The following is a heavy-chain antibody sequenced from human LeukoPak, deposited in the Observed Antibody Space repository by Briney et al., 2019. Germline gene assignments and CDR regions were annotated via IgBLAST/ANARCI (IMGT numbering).Heavy chain of an antibody. CDR2: MNPNSGNT. CDR3: ARGGTTRRKNWFDP. CDR1: GYTFTSYD. Sequence: GASVKVSCKASGYTFTSYDINWVRQATGQGLEWMGWMNPNSGNTGYAQKFQGRVTMTRNTSISTAYMELSSLRSEDTAVYYCARGGTTRRKNWFDPWGQGTLVTVSS. J-gene: IGHJ5*02. D-gene: IGHD1-1*01. V-gene: IGHV1-8*01.